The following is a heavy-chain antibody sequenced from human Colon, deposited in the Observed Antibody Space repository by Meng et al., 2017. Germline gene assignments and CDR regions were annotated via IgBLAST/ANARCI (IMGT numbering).Heavy chain of an antibody. Sequence: QVQLEEAGPGLVKPWGTLALTCAGSGCSITNSNWWSWVRQPPGKGLEWIGQTYGSVNTAYNPSLKSRVTISVDKSKNQLSLTLSSVTAADTAVYYCAKNGAYCLEYWGQGILVTVSS. V-gene: IGHV4-4*02. CDR3: AKNGAYCLEY. D-gene: IGHD2-8*02. J-gene: IGHJ4*02. CDR1: GCSITNSNW. CDR2: TYGSVNT.